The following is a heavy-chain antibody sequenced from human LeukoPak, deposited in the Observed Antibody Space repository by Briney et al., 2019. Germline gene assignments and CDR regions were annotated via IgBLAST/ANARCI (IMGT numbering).Heavy chain of an antibody. CDR2: IYTSGST. D-gene: IGHD3-22*01. V-gene: IGHV4-61*02. CDR1: GGSISSGSYY. CDR3: ARQHSSGYYYEGYFQH. J-gene: IGHJ1*01. Sequence: PSETLSLTCTVSGGSISSGSYYWSWIRQPAGKGLEWIGCIYTSGSTNYNPSLKSRVTISVDTSKNQFSLKLRSVTAADTAVYYCARQHSSGYYYEGYFQHWGQGTLVTVSS.